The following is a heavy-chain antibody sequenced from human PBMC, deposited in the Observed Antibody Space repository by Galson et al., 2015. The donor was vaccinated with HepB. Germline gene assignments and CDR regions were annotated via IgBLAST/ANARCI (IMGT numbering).Heavy chain of an antibody. Sequence: SLRLSCAASGFTVSSNYMSWVRQAPGKGLEWVSVIYSGDSTYYADSVKGRFTISRDNSKNTLYLQMNSLRAEDTAVYYCASRYSSSWFYYYYGMDVWGQGTTVTVSS. CDR3: ASRYSSSWFYYYYGMDV. J-gene: IGHJ6*02. CDR2: IYSGDST. D-gene: IGHD6-13*01. V-gene: IGHV3-53*01. CDR1: GFTVSSNY.